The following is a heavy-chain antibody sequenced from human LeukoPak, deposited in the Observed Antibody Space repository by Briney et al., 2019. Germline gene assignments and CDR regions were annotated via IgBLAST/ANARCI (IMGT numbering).Heavy chain of an antibody. Sequence: GGSLRLSCAASGFSLSGYWMSWVRQAPGKGLEWVAIIKKDGSEKKYVDSVKGRFTISRDNAKNSLYLQMNSLRAEDTAVYYCAYYSGSSGYFDYWGQGTLVTVSS. CDR1: GFSLSGYW. CDR3: AYYSGSSGYFDY. D-gene: IGHD5-12*01. CDR2: IKKDGSEK. J-gene: IGHJ4*02. V-gene: IGHV3-7*01.